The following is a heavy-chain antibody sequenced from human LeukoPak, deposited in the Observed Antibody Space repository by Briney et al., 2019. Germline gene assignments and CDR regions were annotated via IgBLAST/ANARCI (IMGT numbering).Heavy chain of an antibody. V-gene: IGHV4-34*12. Sequence: YPSETLSLTCGVSGGSFSAYYWSWIRQPPGKGLEWIGEIVHSGDTQYNPSLKSRLTISLDKSKNQFSLRLTSVAAAETAMYFCARATYSSGWQKWDAFDIWGQGTMVLVSS. CDR1: GGSFSAYY. D-gene: IGHD3-22*01. J-gene: IGHJ3*02. CDR2: IVHSGDT. CDR3: ARATYSSGWQKWDAFDI.